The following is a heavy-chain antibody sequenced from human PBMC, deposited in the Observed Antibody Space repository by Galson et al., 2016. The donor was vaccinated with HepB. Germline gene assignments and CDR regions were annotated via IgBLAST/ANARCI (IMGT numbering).Heavy chain of an antibody. J-gene: IGHJ4*02. CDR1: GFTFSSQA. D-gene: IGHD3-10*01. V-gene: IGHV3-23*01. CDR2: VSGSGGGDTTT. CDR3: AKSSGIWFGYFDS. Sequence: SLRLSCAASGFTFSSQAMTWVRQAPGKGLESVSCVSGSGGGDTTTWYADSVRGRFAITRDDSKNIVYLQMNSLRADDTAVYYCAKSSGIWFGYFDSWGRGTLVTASS.